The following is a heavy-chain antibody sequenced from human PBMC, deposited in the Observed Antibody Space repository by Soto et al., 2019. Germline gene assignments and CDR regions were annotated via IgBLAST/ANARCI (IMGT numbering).Heavy chain of an antibody. CDR2: ISYDGSNK. CDR1: GFTFSSYA. D-gene: IGHD6-13*01. CDR3: ARALGMYSSSWYYYYGMDV. J-gene: IGHJ6*02. Sequence: LRLSCAASGFTFSSYAMHWVRQAPGKGLEWVAVISYDGSNKYYADSVKGRFTISRDNSKNTLYLQMNSLRAEDTAVYYCARALGMYSSSWYYYYGMDVWGQGTTVTVSS. V-gene: IGHV3-30-3*01.